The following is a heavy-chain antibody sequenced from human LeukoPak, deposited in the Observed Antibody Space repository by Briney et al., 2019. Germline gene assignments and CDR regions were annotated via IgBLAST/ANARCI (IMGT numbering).Heavy chain of an antibody. CDR3: AFSPHWDTAAFDT. CDR2: IIPIFGTA. CDR1: GGTFSSYA. J-gene: IGHJ3*02. D-gene: IGHD5-18*01. Sequence: ASVKVSCKASGGTFSSYAISWVRQAPGQGLEWMGGIIPIFGTANYAQKFQGRVTITTDESTSTAYMELSSLRSEDTAVYYCAFSPHWDTAAFDTWGQGTMVTVSS. V-gene: IGHV1-69*05.